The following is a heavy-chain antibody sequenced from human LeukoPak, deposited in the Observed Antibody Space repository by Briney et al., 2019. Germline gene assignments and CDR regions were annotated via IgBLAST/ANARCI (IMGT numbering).Heavy chain of an antibody. D-gene: IGHD3-9*01. Sequence: GASLRLSCAASGFIFSNYAMYWVRQAPGKGLEWVSAISGSSGSTYYADSVKGRFTISRDSSKNTLYLQMNSLRADDTAVYYCAKWGDYDVLTGYYVSDFWGQGTLVTVSS. CDR1: GFIFSNYA. V-gene: IGHV3-23*01. J-gene: IGHJ4*02. CDR2: ISGSSGST. CDR3: AKWGDYDVLTGYYVSDF.